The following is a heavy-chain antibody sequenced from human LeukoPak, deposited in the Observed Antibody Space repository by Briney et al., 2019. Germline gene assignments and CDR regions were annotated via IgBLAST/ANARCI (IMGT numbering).Heavy chain of an antibody. D-gene: IGHD1-20*01. CDR2: ISSSSSYI. J-gene: IGHJ4*02. V-gene: IGHV3-21*01. Sequence: GGSLRLSCAASGFTFSSYSMNWVRQAPGKGLEWVSSISSSSSYIYYADSVKGRFTISRDNAKNSLYLQMNSLRAEDTAVYYCARSYNWKPHNFDCWGQGTLVTVSS. CDR3: ARSYNWKPHNFDC. CDR1: GFTFSSYS.